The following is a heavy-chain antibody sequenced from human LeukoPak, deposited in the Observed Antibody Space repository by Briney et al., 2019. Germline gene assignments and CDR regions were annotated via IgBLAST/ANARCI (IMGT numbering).Heavy chain of an antibody. V-gene: IGHV1-8*02. CDR3: ARTPRMTTVTHHYGDY. J-gene: IGHJ4*02. Sequence: ASVKVSCKASGYTFTSYDINWVRQAPGQGLEWMGWMNPNSGNTGYAQKFQGRVTMTRNTSISTAYMELSSLRSEDTAVYYCARTPRMTTVTHHYGDYWGQGTLVTVSS. D-gene: IGHD4-17*01. CDR1: GYTFTSYD. CDR2: MNPNSGNT.